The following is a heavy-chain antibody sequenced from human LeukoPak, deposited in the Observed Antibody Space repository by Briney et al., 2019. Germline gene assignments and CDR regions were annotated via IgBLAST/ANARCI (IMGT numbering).Heavy chain of an antibody. CDR3: ARDIERYSYGALDY. CDR1: GFTFSSYS. CDR2: ISSSSSYI. D-gene: IGHD5-18*01. Sequence: GGSLRLSCAASGFTFSSYSMNWVRQAPGKGLEWVSSISSSSSYIYYAGSVKGRFTISRDNAKNSLYLQMNSLRAEDTAVYYCARDIERYSYGALDYWGQGTLVTVSS. J-gene: IGHJ4*02. V-gene: IGHV3-21*01.